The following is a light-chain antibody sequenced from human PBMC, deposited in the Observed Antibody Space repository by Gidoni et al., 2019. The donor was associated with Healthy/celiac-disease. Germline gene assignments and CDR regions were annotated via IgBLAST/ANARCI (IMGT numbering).Light chain of an antibody. CDR3: QQYGSSPDVT. J-gene: IGKJ2*01. Sequence: DIVLTQSPGTLSLSPGERATLSCRASQSVSSSYLAWYQQKPGQAPRLLIYGASSRATGIPDRFSGSGSGTDFTLTISRLEPEDFAVYYCQQYGSSPDVTFGQGTKLEIK. CDR1: QSVSSSY. CDR2: GAS. V-gene: IGKV3-20*01.